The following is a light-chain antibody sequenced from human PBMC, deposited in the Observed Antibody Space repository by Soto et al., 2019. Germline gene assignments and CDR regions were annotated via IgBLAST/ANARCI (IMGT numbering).Light chain of an antibody. J-gene: IGKJ1*01. CDR3: QQRSNWPWT. V-gene: IGKV3-11*01. CDR1: QSIIKS. CDR2: DAS. Sequence: PGERATLSCRASQSIIKSLAWYQQKPGQIPRLLIHDASNRATGIPARFSGSGSGTDFTLTISNLEPEDFAVYYCQQRSNWPWTFGQGTKVEIK.